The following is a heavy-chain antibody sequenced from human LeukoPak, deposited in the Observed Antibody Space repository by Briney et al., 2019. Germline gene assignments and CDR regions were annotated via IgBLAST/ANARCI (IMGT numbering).Heavy chain of an antibody. Sequence: ASVKVSCKASGYNFSGYYMHWVRQAPGQGLEWMGRINPNSGGTNYAQKFQGRVTMTRDTSISTAYMELTRLTSDDTAVYYCARERAVQGYCSGGRCYINDYWGQGILVTVSS. CDR1: GYNFSGYY. V-gene: IGHV1-2*06. CDR2: INPNSGGT. D-gene: IGHD2-15*01. CDR3: ARERAVQGYCSGGRCYINDY. J-gene: IGHJ4*02.